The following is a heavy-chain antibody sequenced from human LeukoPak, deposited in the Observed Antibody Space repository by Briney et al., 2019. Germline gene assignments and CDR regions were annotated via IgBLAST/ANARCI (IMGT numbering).Heavy chain of an antibody. Sequence: PGGSLRLSCAASGFTFDDYAMHWVRQVPGKGLEWVSGITWNSGSTGYADSVKGRFTISRDNAKNSLYLQMNNLRAEDTAFYYCAKDIGSSGSCLDYWGQGILVTVSS. CDR2: ITWNSGST. V-gene: IGHV3-9*01. CDR1: GFTFDDYA. CDR3: AKDIGSSGSCLDY. D-gene: IGHD2-15*01. J-gene: IGHJ4*02.